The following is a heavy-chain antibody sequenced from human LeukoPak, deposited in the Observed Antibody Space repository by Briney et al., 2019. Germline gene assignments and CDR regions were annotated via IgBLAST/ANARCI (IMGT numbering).Heavy chain of an antibody. Sequence: SETLSLTCAVYGGSFSGYYWSWIRQPPGKGLEWIGEINHSGSTNYNPSLKNRVTISVDTSKNQFSLKLSSVTAADTAVYYCARGGVAARRGLSYWGQGTLVTVSS. CDR3: ARGGVAARRGLSY. V-gene: IGHV4-34*01. CDR2: INHSGST. J-gene: IGHJ4*02. D-gene: IGHD6-6*01. CDR1: GGSFSGYY.